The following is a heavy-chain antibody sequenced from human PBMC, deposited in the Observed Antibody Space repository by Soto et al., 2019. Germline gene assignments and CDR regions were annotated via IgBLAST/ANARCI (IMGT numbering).Heavy chain of an antibody. Sequence: PGGSLRLSCAASGFTFSSYSINWVRQAPGKGLVWVSRIDTSGSSTSYADSVKGRFTISRDNAKNTVSLQMNSLRAEDTGVYYCAKDSWYFDLWSQGSLVTVSS. D-gene: IGHD6-13*01. CDR1: GFTFSSYS. V-gene: IGHV3-74*01. J-gene: IGHJ4*02. CDR2: IDTSGSST. CDR3: AKDSWYFDL.